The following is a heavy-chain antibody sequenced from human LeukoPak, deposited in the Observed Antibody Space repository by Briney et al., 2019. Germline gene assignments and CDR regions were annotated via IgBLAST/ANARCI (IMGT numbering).Heavy chain of an antibody. V-gene: IGHV3-33*01. D-gene: IGHD6-19*01. CDR2: IWYDGSNK. CDR1: GFTFSSYG. Sequence: GGSLRLSCAASGFTFSSYGMHWVRQAPGKGLEWVAVIWYDGSNKYYADSVKGRFTISRDNSKNTLYLQMNNLRAEDTAVYYCARAQDARQWLAALGYWGQGTLVTVSS. CDR3: ARAQDARQWLAALGY. J-gene: IGHJ4*02.